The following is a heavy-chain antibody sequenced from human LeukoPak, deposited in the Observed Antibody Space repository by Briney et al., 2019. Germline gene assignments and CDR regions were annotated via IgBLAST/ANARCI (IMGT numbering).Heavy chain of an antibody. Sequence: TWLRQHPGKGLEWIGYIYYSGSTYYNPSLKSRVTISVDTSKNQFSLKLSSVTAADTAVYYCAREFAYCGGDCYSGWFDPWGQGTLVTVSS. CDR3: AREFAYCGGDCYSGWFDP. CDR2: IYYSGST. J-gene: IGHJ5*02. V-gene: IGHV4-31*02. D-gene: IGHD2-21*02.